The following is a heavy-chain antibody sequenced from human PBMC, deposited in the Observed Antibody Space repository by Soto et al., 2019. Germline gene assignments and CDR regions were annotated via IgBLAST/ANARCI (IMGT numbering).Heavy chain of an antibody. V-gene: IGHV3-30*18. J-gene: IGHJ4*02. D-gene: IGHD3-10*01. CDR1: GFTFSSYG. Sequence: QVQLVESGGGVVQPGRSLRLSCAASGFTFSSYGMHWVRQAPGKGLEWVAVISYDGSNKYYADSVKGRFTISRDNSKNTLYLQMNSLRAEDTAVYYCAKVLWFGELCPDYWGQGTLVTVSS. CDR3: AKVLWFGELCPDY. CDR2: ISYDGSNK.